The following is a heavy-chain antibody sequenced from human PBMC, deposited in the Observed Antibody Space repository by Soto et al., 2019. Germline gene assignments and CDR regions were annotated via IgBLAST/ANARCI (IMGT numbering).Heavy chain of an antibody. CDR2: SHHSGVT. D-gene: IGHD7-27*01. J-gene: IGHJ4*02. CDR3: ATYLLGNFDY. Sequence: SETLSLTCSVSGVSIRGADYYWSWIRQAPGKGLEWIGYSHHSGVTYYNPSLKSRVAISVDTSKNQFQFSLKVSSVTAADTAVYYCATYLLGNFDYWGQGTLVTVSS. CDR1: GVSIRGADYY. V-gene: IGHV4-30-4*01.